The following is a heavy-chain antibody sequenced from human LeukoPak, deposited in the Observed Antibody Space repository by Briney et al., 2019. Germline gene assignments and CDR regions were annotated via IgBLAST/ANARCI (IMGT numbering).Heavy chain of an antibody. CDR2: IRSKASGGTT. D-gene: IGHD4-11*01. Sequence: GGSLGLSCTASGFTFRDYAMSWVRQAPGKGLEWVGFIRSKASGGTTEYTASVKGRFTISRDDSKSIAYLQMNSLITEDTAIYYCTRGYSIDYWGQGTQVTVSS. CDR1: GFTFRDYA. V-gene: IGHV3-49*04. CDR3: TRGYSIDY. J-gene: IGHJ4*02.